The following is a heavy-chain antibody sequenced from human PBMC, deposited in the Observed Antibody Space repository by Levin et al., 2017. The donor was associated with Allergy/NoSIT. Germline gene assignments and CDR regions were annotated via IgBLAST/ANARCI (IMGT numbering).Heavy chain of an antibody. V-gene: IGHV6-1*01. D-gene: IGHD6-6*01. Sequence: SQTLSLTCAISGDSVSSNSAAWNWIRQSPSRGLEWLGRTYYRSKWYNDYAVSVKSRITINPDTSKNQFSLQLNSVTPEDTAVYYCARETDPYSSSFLYYDYYMDGWGKGTTVTVSS. CDR2: TYYRSKWYN. J-gene: IGHJ6*03. CDR1: GDSVSSNSAA. CDR3: ARETDPYSSSFLYYDYYMDG.